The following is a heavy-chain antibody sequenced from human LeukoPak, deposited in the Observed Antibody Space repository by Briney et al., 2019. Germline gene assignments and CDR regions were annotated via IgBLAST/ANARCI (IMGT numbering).Heavy chain of an antibody. V-gene: IGHV4-4*02. J-gene: IGHJ4*02. Sequence: PSGTLSLTCAVSGGSISSSNWWSWVRQPPGKGLEWIGEIYHSGSTNYNPSLKSRVTISVDKSISTAYLQWSSLKASDTAMYYCARLWKISGSGEFDYWGQGTLVTVSS. CDR2: IYHSGST. CDR1: GGSISSSNW. D-gene: IGHD2-15*01. CDR3: ARLWKISGSGEFDY.